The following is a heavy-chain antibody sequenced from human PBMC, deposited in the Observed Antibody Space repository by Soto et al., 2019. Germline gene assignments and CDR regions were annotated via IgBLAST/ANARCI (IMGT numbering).Heavy chain of an antibody. Sequence: GASVKVSCKASGYTFTSYDIKWVRQATGQGLEWMGWMNPNSGNTGYAQKFQGRVTMTRNTSISTAYMELSSLRSEDTAVYYCARGRTIFGVVYYYMDVWGKGTTVTVSS. CDR3: ARGRTIFGVVYYYMDV. J-gene: IGHJ6*03. CDR2: MNPNSGNT. D-gene: IGHD3-3*01. V-gene: IGHV1-8*01. CDR1: GYTFTSYD.